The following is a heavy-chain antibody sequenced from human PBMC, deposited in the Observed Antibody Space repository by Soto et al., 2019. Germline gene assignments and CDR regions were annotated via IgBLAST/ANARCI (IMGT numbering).Heavy chain of an antibody. J-gene: IGHJ3*02. V-gene: IGHV3-21*06. CDR3: VRGGRGYTRDDVFDI. CDR2: ISAYSSPI. D-gene: IGHD2-2*02. Sequence: EVQLVESGGGLVKPGGSLRLSCVDSGFTFSSYSMNWVRQAPGKGLEWVSSISAYSSPIFYADSVKGRFTISRDNAKNSLYLQLNSLRAGDTALYYCVRGGRGYTRDDVFDIWGKGTMVTVSS. CDR1: GFTFSSYS.